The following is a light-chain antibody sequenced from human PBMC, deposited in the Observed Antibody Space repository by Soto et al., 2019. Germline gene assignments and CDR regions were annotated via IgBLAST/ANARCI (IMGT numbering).Light chain of an antibody. CDR3: QQLHDYPIT. V-gene: IGKV3D-20*02. CDR1: QSVSSTY. CDR2: AAS. J-gene: IGKJ5*01. Sequence: EVVLTHSPATLSFSPWERATLSFSASQSVSSTYLAWYQQQPGQAPRLLIYAASTRAAAVPDRFTGSGSGTDFALTISSLQPEDFATYYCQQLHDYPITFGQGTRLEIK.